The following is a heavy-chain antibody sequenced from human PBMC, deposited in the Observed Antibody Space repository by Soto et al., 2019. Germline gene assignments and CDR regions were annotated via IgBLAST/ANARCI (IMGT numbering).Heavy chain of an antibody. V-gene: IGHV3-23*01. CDR3: AKAYCSGGSCHFDY. J-gene: IGHJ4*02. D-gene: IGHD2-15*01. CDR2: ISGSGGST. CDR1: GFTFSSYA. Sequence: GGSLRLSCAASGFTFSSYAMSWVRQAPGKGLEWVSAISGSGGSTYYADSAKGRFTISRDNSKNTLYLQMNSLRAEDTAVYYCAKAYCSGGSCHFDYWGQGTLVTVSS.